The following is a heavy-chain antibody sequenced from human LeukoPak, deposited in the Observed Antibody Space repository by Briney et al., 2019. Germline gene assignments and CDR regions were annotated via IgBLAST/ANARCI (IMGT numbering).Heavy chain of an antibody. J-gene: IGHJ3*02. Sequence: SQTLSLTCAISGDSFSSNSAAWNWIRQSPSRGLEWLGRTYYRSKWYNDYAVSVKTRITINPDTSKNQFSLQLNSVTAEDTAVYYWAREAWFRWELLGLHAFDRWGERTKVSDCS. CDR2: TYYRSKWYN. CDR1: GDSFSSNSAA. D-gene: IGHD1-26*01. V-gene: IGHV6-1*01. CDR3: AREAWFRWELLGLHAFDR.